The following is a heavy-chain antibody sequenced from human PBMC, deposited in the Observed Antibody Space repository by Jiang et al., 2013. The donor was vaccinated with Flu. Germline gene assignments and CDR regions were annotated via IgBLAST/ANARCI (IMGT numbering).Heavy chain of an antibody. Sequence: QSGAEVKKPGASVKVSCKVSGYPLSQLSMHWVRQVPGKGLEWMGVFDPGFGERLYAEDLHDRFTMTEDTSIDTAYMELTGLRSDDTAYYFCTSGGEGGGFDVWGQGTLVTVSS. CDR3: TSGGEGGGFDV. J-gene: IGHJ3*01. V-gene: IGHV1-24*01. CDR2: FDPGFGER. D-gene: IGHD4-17*01. CDR1: GYPLSQLS.